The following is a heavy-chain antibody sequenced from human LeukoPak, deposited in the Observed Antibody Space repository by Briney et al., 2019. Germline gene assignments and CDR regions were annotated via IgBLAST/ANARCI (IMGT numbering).Heavy chain of an antibody. CDR3: ARRGSHYFDY. CDR1: GYSISSGYY. V-gene: IGHV4-38-2*01. D-gene: IGHD3-10*01. CDR2: IYHSGST. J-gene: IGHJ4*02. Sequence: SETLSLTCAVSGYSISSGYYWGWIRQPPGKGLEWIGSIYHSGSTYYNPYLKSRVTISADTSKNQFSLKLSSVPAADTAVYYCARRGSHYFDYWGQGTLVTVSS.